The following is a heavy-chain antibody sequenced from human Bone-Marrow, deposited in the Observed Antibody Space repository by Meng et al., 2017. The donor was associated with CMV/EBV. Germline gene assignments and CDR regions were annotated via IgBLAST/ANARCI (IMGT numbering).Heavy chain of an antibody. J-gene: IGHJ4*02. CDR3: ARDLLYCSSTSCRPFDY. D-gene: IGHD2-2*01. CDR1: GYTFTSYG. Sequence: SVKVSCKASGYTFTSYGISWVRQAPGQGLEWMGGIIPIFGTANYAQKFQGRVTITTDESTSTAYMELSSLRSDDTAVYYCARDLLYCSSTSCRPFDYWGQGTLVTVSS. CDR2: IIPIFGTA. V-gene: IGHV1-69*05.